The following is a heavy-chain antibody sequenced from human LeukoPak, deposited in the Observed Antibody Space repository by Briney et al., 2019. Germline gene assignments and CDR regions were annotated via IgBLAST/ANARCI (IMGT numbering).Heavy chain of an antibody. CDR3: TSYGMDV. CDR2: INTNTGNP. D-gene: IGHD6-19*01. J-gene: IGHJ6*02. CDR1: GYTFTSYA. Sequence: GASVKVSCKASGYTFTSYAMNWVRQAPGQGLEWMGWINTNTGNPTYAQGFTGRFVFSLDTSVSTAYYCARDKGGIAVAGTGTTSYGMDVWGQGTTVTVSS. V-gene: IGHV7-4-1*01.